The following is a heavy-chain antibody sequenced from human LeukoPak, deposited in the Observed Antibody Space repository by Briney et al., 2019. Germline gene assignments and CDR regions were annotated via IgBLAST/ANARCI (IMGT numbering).Heavy chain of an antibody. Sequence: SETLSLTCAVYGGSFSGYYWSWIRQPPGKGLEWIGEINHSGSTNYNPSLKSRVTISVDTSKNQFSLKLSSVTAADTAVYYCARVGSPYSSSWYWFDPWGQGTLVTASS. CDR2: INHSGST. J-gene: IGHJ5*02. D-gene: IGHD6-13*01. V-gene: IGHV4-34*01. CDR1: GGSFSGYY. CDR3: ARVGSPYSSSWYWFDP.